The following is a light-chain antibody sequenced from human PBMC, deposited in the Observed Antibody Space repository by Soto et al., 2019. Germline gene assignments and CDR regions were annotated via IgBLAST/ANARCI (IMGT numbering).Light chain of an antibody. CDR1: SCDVGGYNY. CDR3: SSYTTSNTRQIA. V-gene: IGLV2-14*03. J-gene: IGLJ1*01. CDR2: DVS. Sequence: QSALTQPASVSGSPGQSSNISCTGTSCDVGGYNYVSWYQHHPGKAPKLIIYDVSNRPSGVSNPFSGSKSGNTASLTISGLQPEDEADYYCSSYTTSNTRQIAFGTGTKVTVL.